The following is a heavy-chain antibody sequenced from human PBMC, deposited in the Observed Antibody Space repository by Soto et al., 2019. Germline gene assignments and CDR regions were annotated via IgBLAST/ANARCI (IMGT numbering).Heavy chain of an antibody. CDR1: GGSISSGGYY. CDR3: ARDTWRLQGGLHY. CDR2: IYYIGST. D-gene: IGHD3-3*01. Sequence: SETLFLTCTVSGGSISSGGYYWSWIRQHPGKGLEWSGYIYYIGSTYYNPSLKSRVTISVDTSKNQFSLKLSFVTAADTAVYYCARDTWRLQGGLHYWGAGSLGTVSS. V-gene: IGHV4-31*03. J-gene: IGHJ4*01.